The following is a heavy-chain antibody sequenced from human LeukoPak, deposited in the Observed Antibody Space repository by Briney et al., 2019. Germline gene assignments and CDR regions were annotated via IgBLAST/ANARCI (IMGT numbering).Heavy chain of an antibody. V-gene: IGHV4-4*02. CDR3: ARMTGSTPFDY. CDR1: GGSISSINW. D-gene: IGHD1-1*01. J-gene: IGHJ4*02. Sequence: SVTLSLTCAGSGGSISSINWGGWVRQHPGKGLGWIGEISHSGRNNHSPSLVSRVTISVARSKKQFSLRLNAMTALDTAVDFCARMTGSTPFDYWGQGTLVTVSS. CDR2: ISHSGRN.